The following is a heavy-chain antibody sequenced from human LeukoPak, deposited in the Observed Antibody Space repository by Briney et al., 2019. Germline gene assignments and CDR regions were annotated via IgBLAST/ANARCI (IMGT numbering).Heavy chain of an antibody. CDR1: GFTFSSYG. CDR3: AKDSGVVPAAMTGFDP. CDR2: IRYDGSNK. J-gene: IGHJ5*02. D-gene: IGHD2-2*01. Sequence: PGGSLRLSCAASGFTFSSYGMHWVRQAPGKGLEWVAFIRYDGSNKYYADSVKGRFPIPRHNSKYTLYLQMNSLRAEDTAVYYCAKDSGVVPAAMTGFDPWGQGTLVTVSS. V-gene: IGHV3-30*02.